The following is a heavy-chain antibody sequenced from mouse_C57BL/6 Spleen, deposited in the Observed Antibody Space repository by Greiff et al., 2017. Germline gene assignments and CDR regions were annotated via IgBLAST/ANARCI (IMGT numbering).Heavy chain of an antibody. CDR2: IDPSDSYT. Sequence: QVQLQQPGAELVRPGTSVKLSCKASGYTFPSYWMHWVKQRPGQGLEWIGVIDPSDSYTNYNQKFKGKATLTVDTSSSTAYMQLSSLTSEDSAVYYCARGLLRSQAGGFDVWGTGTTVTVSS. CDR3: ARGLLRSQAGGFDV. D-gene: IGHD1-1*01. J-gene: IGHJ1*03. V-gene: IGHV1-59*01. CDR1: GYTFPSYW.